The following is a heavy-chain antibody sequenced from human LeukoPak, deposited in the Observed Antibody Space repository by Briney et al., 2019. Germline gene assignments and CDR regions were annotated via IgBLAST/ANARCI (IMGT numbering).Heavy chain of an antibody. D-gene: IGHD3-3*01. CDR2: IYTSGST. V-gene: IGHV4-61*02. CDR1: GGSISSGSYY. CDR3: ASTGYDFWSGYYGNFDY. J-gene: IGHJ4*02. Sequence: SQTLSLTCTVSGGSISSGSYYWSRIRQPAGKGLEWIGRIYTSGSTNYNPSLKSRVTISVDTSKNQFSLKLSSVTAADTAVYYCASTGYDFWSGYYGNFDYWGQGTLVTVSS.